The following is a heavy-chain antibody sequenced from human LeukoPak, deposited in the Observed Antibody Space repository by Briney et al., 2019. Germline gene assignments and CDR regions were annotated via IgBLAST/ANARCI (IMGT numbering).Heavy chain of an antibody. CDR2: IYHNGST. CDR3: ARHVGHDFWSGYRSVDP. Sequence: NTSETLSLTCTVSGGSLRRTGYCWGWIRQPPGKGLEWIGSIYHNGSTCNNPSLKSRVILSVDTSKNQFSLKLSSVTAADTAVYYCARHVGHDFWSGYRSVDPWGQGTLVTVSS. J-gene: IGHJ5*02. D-gene: IGHD3-3*01. CDR1: GGSLRRTGYC. V-gene: IGHV4-39*01.